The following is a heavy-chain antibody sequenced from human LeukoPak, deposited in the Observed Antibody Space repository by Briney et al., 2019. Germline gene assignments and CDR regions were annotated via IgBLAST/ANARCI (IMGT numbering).Heavy chain of an antibody. CDR3: ALGPRRKYFQH. Sequence: PSETLSLTCTVSGGSISSSSYYWGWILQPPGKGLEGIGSIYYSGSTYYNPSLKSRVTISVDTSKNQFSLKLSSVTAADTAVYYCALGPRRKYFQHWGQGTLVTVSS. CDR2: IYYSGST. J-gene: IGHJ1*01. V-gene: IGHV4-39*01. CDR1: GGSISSSSYY.